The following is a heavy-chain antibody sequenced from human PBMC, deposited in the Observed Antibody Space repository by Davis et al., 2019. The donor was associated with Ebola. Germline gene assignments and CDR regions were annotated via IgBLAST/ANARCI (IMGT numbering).Heavy chain of an antibody. CDR3: ARGCMAVVAAACPYGFDV. Sequence: PGGSLRLSCAASGFTFSDYYMDWVRRTPGKGLEWVARTRSKAHSYTTEYAASVKGRITISRDASKNALYLQLNSLKSEETAIYYCARGCMAVVAAACPYGFDVWGQGTTVTVSS. CDR1: GFTFSDYY. V-gene: IGHV3-72*01. CDR2: TRSKAHSYTT. J-gene: IGHJ6*02. D-gene: IGHD2-15*01.